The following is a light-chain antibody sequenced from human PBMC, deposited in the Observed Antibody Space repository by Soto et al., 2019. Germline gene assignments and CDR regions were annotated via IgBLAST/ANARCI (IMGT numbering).Light chain of an antibody. Sequence: EIVMTHSPATLSVSTWERATLSFSASQSVSTKLGWYQQKPGQAPRLLIYGASTRATGIPARFSGSGSGTEFTLTISSLQSEDFAVYYCQQYNNWPLAFGGGTKVDIK. CDR2: GAS. CDR3: QQYNNWPLA. J-gene: IGKJ4*01. CDR1: QSVSTK. V-gene: IGKV3-15*01.